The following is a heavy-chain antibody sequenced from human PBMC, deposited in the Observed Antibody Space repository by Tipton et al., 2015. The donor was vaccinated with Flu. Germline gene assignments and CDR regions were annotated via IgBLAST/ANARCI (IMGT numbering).Heavy chain of an antibody. CDR3: ARVATRLYYDILTGYHLDAFDI. J-gene: IGHJ3*02. V-gene: IGHV4-38-2*01. D-gene: IGHD3-9*01. Sequence: LRLSCAVSGYSISSGYYWGWIRQPPGKGLEWIGSIYHSGSTYYNPSLKSRVTISVDTSKNQFSLKLSSVTAADTAVYYCARVATRLYYDILTGYHLDAFDIWGQGTMVTVSS. CDR1: GYSISSGYY. CDR2: IYHSGST.